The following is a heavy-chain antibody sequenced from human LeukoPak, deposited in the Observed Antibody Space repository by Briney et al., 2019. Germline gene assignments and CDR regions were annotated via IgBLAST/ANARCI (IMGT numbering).Heavy chain of an antibody. CDR2: IIPILGIA. Sequence: VASVKVSCKASGGTFSSYAISWVRQAPGQGLEWMGRIIPILGIANYAQKFQGRVTITADKSTSTAYMELSSLRSEDTAVYYCARGYDSSGYYYYYYRMDVWGQGTTVTVSS. CDR1: GGTFSSYA. CDR3: ARGYDSSGYYYYYYRMDV. J-gene: IGHJ6*02. V-gene: IGHV1-69*04. D-gene: IGHD3-22*01.